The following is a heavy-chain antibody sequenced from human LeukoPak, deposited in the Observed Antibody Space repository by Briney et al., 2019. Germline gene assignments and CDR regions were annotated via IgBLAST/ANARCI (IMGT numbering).Heavy chain of an antibody. CDR2: IYYSGST. Sequence: PSETLSLTCTVSGGSISSGVYYWSWIRQHPGKGLEWIGYIYYSGSTYYNPSLKSRVTVSVDTSKNQFSLTLSSVTAADTAVYYCARVNIAVVPSTMFDYWGQGILVTVSS. V-gene: IGHV4-31*03. CDR3: ARVNIAVVPSTMFDY. J-gene: IGHJ4*02. CDR1: GGSISSGVYY. D-gene: IGHD2-2*01.